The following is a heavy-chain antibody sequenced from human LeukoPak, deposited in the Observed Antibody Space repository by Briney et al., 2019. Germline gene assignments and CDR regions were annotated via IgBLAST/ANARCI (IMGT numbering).Heavy chain of an antibody. D-gene: IGHD6-19*01. V-gene: IGHV3-23*01. J-gene: IGHJ6*03. CDR1: GFTFSSYA. CDR2: ISGSGGST. CDR3: GTSYGAGTSNYYYYMDV. Sequence: GGSLRLSCAASGFTFSSYAMSWVRQAPGKGLEWVSAISGSGGSTYYADSVKGRFTISRDNPKNTLYLQMNSLRAEDTAVYYCGTSYGAGTSNYYYYMDVWGKGTTVTVSS.